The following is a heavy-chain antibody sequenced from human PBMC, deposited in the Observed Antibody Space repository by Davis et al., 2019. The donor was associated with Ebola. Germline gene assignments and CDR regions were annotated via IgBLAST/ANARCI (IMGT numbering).Heavy chain of an antibody. J-gene: IGHJ6*02. CDR1: GDSISSSYW. D-gene: IGHD5/OR15-5a*01. Sequence: GSLRLSCAVSGDSISSSYWWSRLRQPPGKGLEWIGEISQSGSTNYNPSLKSRVTISVDTSKNQFSLKLSSVTAADTAVYYCARESVLGYGMDVWGQGTTVTVSS. CDR3: ARESVLGYGMDV. CDR2: ISQSGST. V-gene: IGHV4-4*02.